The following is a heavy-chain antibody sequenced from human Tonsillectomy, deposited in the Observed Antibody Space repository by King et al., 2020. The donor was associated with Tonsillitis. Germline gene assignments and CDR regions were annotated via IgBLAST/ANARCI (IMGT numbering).Heavy chain of an antibody. V-gene: IGHV4-59*01. CDR3: ARSSGWYFDY. Sequence: VQLQESGPGLVKPSETLSLTCTVSGGSISSYYWSWIRQPPGKGLEWIGYIYYSGITNYNPSLNSRVTISVDTSKNQFSLKLSSVTAADTAVYYCARSSGWYFDYWGQGTLVTVSS. D-gene: IGHD6-19*01. CDR2: IYYSGIT. CDR1: GGSISSYY. J-gene: IGHJ4*02.